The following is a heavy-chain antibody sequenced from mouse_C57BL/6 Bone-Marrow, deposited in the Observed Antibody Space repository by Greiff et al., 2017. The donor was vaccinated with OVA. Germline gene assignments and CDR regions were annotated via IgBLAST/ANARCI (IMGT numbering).Heavy chain of an antibody. D-gene: IGHD2-1*01. Sequence: DVKLVESEGGLVQPGSSMKLSCTASGFTFSDYYMAWVRQVPEKGLEWVANINYDGSSTYYLDSLKSRFIISRDNAKNILYLQMSSLKSEDTATYYCARDGDGNWYFDVWGTGTTVTVSS. J-gene: IGHJ1*03. V-gene: IGHV5-16*01. CDR1: GFTFSDYY. CDR2: INYDGSST. CDR3: ARDGDGNWYFDV.